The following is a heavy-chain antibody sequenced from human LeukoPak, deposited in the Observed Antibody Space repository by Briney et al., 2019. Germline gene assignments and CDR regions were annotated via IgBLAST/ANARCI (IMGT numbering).Heavy chain of an antibody. CDR2: INGDGSTI. CDR3: ASTIGSAGTQY. D-gene: IGHD6-13*01. Sequence: GGSLRLSCEASGFTFNGHWMHWVRHAPGKGLVWVSLINGDGSTISYADSVKGRFTISRDNAKNRLYLQMNSLGAEDTAVYYCASTIGSAGTQYWGQGTLVTVSS. CDR1: GFTFNGHW. J-gene: IGHJ4*02. V-gene: IGHV3-74*01.